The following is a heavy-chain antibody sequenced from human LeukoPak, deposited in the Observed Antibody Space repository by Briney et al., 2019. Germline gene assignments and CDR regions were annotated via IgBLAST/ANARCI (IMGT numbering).Heavy chain of an antibody. D-gene: IGHD6-13*01. CDR3: ARGRRFSSSWYDNAFDI. J-gene: IGHJ3*02. Sequence: GASVKVSCKASLGTFSSYAISWVRQAPGQGLEWMGGIIPIFGTANYAQKFQGRVTITTDESTSTAYMELSSLRSEDTAVYYCARGRRFSSSWYDNAFDIWGQGTMVTVSS. CDR1: LGTFSSYA. CDR2: IIPIFGTA. V-gene: IGHV1-69*05.